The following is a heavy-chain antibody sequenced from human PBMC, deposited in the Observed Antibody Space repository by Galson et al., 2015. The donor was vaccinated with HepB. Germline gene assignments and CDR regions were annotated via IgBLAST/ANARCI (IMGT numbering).Heavy chain of an antibody. Sequence: QSGAEVKKPGESLKISCKGSGYSFTSYWIGWVRQMPGKGLEWMGIIYPGDSDTRYSPSFQGQVTISADKSISTAYLQWSSLKASDTAMYYCARLPSETGYSSSWYAFAFDIWGQGTMVTVSS. CDR2: IYPGDSDT. CDR3: ARLPSETGYSSSWYAFAFDI. D-gene: IGHD6-13*01. V-gene: IGHV5-51*03. J-gene: IGHJ3*02. CDR1: GYSFTSYW.